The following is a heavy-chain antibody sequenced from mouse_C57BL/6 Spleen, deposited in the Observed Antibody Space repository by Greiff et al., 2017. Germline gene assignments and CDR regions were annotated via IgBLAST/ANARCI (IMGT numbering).Heavy chain of an antibody. J-gene: IGHJ4*01. CDR1: GFTFSSYA. V-gene: IGHV5-4*03. D-gene: IGHD2-3*01. Sequence: EVKLVESGGGLVKPGGSLKLSCAASGFTFSSYAMSWVRQTPEKRLEWVATISDGGSYTYYPDNVKGRFTISRDNAKNNLYLQMSHLKSEDTAMYYCARGDGYYEGAMDYWGQGTSVTVSS. CDR2: ISDGGSYT. CDR3: ARGDGYYEGAMDY.